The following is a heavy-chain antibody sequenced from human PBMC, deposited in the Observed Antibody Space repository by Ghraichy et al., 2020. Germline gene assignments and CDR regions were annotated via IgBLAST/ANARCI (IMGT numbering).Heavy chain of an antibody. Sequence: SQTLSLTCTVSGGSISSRTYCWGWIRQPPGKGLEWIGNIYYTGTTYHNPSLKSRVTISIDTSKNQFSLKLSSVTAADTAVYYCARDPGDYYFYGMDVWGQGTTVSV. J-gene: IGHJ6*02. CDR3: ARDPGDYYFYGMDV. CDR2: IYYTGTT. CDR1: GGSISSRTYC. D-gene: IGHD1-1*01. V-gene: IGHV4-39*07.